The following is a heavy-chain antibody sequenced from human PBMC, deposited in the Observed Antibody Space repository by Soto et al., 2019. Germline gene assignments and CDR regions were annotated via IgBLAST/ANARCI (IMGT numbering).Heavy chain of an antibody. D-gene: IGHD1-7*01. V-gene: IGHV1-2*02. J-gene: IGHJ4*02. CDR1: GYTFTHYY. Sequence: QVQLVQSGAEVKKPGASVSVSCRASGYTFTHYYIHWVRRAPGQGLEWMGLLNPKSGDTHYAQKFRGRVTMTTDTSTNTANMELSSLISDDTAVYYCARVPGHKNSRGDYWGQGTSITVSS. CDR2: LNPKSGDT. CDR3: ARVPGHKNSRGDY.